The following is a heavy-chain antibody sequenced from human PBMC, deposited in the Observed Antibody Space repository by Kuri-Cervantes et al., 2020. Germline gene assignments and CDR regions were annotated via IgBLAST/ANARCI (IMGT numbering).Heavy chain of an antibody. Sequence: ASVKVSCKASGYTFTSYAMNWVRQAPVQGLEWMGWTNTNTGNPTYAQGFTGRFVFSLDTSVSTAYLQISSLKAEDTAVYYCAREEVYGDYGSRNDYWGQGTLVTVSS. CDR3: AREEVYGDYGSRNDY. D-gene: IGHD4-17*01. J-gene: IGHJ4*02. CDR2: TNTNTGNP. CDR1: GYTFTSYA. V-gene: IGHV7-4-1*02.